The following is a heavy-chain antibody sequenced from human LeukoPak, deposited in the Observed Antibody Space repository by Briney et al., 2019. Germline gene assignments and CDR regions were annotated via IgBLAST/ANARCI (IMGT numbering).Heavy chain of an antibody. J-gene: IGHJ5*01. CDR3: AKDYGGNRNWFDS. Sequence: PGGSLRLPCVASGFTFNSYALHWVRQAPGKGLEWVAFIWNDGNNKYYADSVKGRFTISRDNSEITLFLQMNSLRDDDTAVYYCAKDYGGNRNWFDSWGQGTRVTVSS. D-gene: IGHD4-23*01. CDR2: IWNDGNNK. V-gene: IGHV3-30*02. CDR1: GFTFNSYA.